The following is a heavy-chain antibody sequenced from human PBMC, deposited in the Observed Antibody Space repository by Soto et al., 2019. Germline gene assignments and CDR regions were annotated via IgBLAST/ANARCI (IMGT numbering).Heavy chain of an antibody. Sequence: ASVKVSCKASGGTFSSYTISWVRQAPGQGLEWMGGIIPILGIANYAQKFQGRVTITADKSTSTAYMELSSLRSEDTAVYYCAPTSGIAAAAVDFWGQGILVTVSS. J-gene: IGHJ4*02. CDR1: GGTFSSYT. CDR2: IIPILGIA. D-gene: IGHD6-25*01. V-gene: IGHV1-69*10. CDR3: APTSGIAAAAVDF.